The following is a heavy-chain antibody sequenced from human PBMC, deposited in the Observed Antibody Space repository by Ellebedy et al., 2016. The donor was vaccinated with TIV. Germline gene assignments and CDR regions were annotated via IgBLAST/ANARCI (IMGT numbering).Heavy chain of an antibody. J-gene: IGHJ4*02. CDR1: GYPFTTYG. CDR2: ISAYNGNT. D-gene: IGHD3-3*01. CDR3: ARVGGIFGVVTDFDY. V-gene: IGHV1-18*01. Sequence: ASVKVSXXTSGYPFTTYGISWVRQAPGQGLEWMGWISAYNGNTNYAQKLQGRVTMTTDTSTSTAYMELRSLRSDDTAVYYCARVGGIFGVVTDFDYWGQGTLVTVSS.